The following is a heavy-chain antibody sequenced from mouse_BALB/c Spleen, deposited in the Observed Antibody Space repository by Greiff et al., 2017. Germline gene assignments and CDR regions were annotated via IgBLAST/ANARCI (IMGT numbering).Heavy chain of an antibody. J-gene: IGHJ3*01. V-gene: IGHV1-87*01. CDR1: GYTFTSYW. CDR2: IYPGDGDT. Sequence: QVQLQQSGAELARPGASVKLSCKASGYTFTSYWMQWVKQRPGQGLEWIGAIYPGDGDTRYTQKFKGKATLTADKSSSTAYMQLSSLASEDSAVYYCARSGDGNYWFAYWGQGTLVTVSA. D-gene: IGHD2-1*01. CDR3: ARSGDGNYWFAY.